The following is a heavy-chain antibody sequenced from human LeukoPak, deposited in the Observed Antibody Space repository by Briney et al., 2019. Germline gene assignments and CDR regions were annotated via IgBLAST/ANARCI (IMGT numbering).Heavy chain of an antibody. Sequence: ASVKVSCKASGYTFTSYGISWVRQAPGQGLEWMGWISAYNGNTNYAQKLQGRVTMTTDTSTSTAYMELRSLRSDDTAVYYCVRYYDFWSRLAGPCCRRDYYMDVWGKGTTVTVSS. J-gene: IGHJ6*03. CDR2: ISAYNGNT. CDR3: VRYYDFWSRLAGPCCRRDYYMDV. V-gene: IGHV1-18*01. CDR1: GYTFTSYG. D-gene: IGHD3-3*01.